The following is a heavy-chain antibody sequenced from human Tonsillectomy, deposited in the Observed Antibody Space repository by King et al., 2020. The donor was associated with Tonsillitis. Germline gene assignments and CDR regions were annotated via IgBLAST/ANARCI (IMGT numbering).Heavy chain of an antibody. Sequence: QLVQSGSEVKRPGASVKVSCTTSGYFSANSGFACVWQAPGQGLEWLGWINSNNDILLNEEKFQGRVTLTTDASTNTAYMELRGLRSDDTAVYYCASSLVVAGIFEDWGQGSLIIVSS. CDR1: GYFSANSG. CDR2: INSNNDIL. D-gene: IGHD3-3*01. J-gene: IGHJ4*02. V-gene: IGHV1-18*04. CDR3: ASSLVVAGIFED.